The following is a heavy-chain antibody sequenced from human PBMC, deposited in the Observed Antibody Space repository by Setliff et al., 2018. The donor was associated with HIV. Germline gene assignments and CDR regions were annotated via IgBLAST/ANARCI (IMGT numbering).Heavy chain of an antibody. CDR3: AAWGPRYSYAPYFFDS. J-gene: IGHJ4*02. CDR2: INDSGST. D-gene: IGHD5-18*01. V-gene: IGHV4-34*01. CDR1: NGSFSGYY. Sequence: SQTLSLTCAVYNGSFSGYYWTWIRQPPGKGLEWSGEINDSGSTNYSPSLKSRVTISVDASRNQFSLRLSSVTAADTAVYYCAAWGPRYSYAPYFFDSWGQGTLVTVSS.